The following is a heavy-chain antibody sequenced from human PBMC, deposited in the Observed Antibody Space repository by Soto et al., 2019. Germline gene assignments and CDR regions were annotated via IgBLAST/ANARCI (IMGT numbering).Heavy chain of an antibody. CDR1: GYTFTGYY. CDR2: INPNSGGT. Sequence: ASVKVSCKASGYTFTGYYMHWVRQAPGQGLEWMGWINPNSGGTYYAQKFQGRVTMTRDTSISTAYMELSRLRSDDTAVYYCARDHPVRXLEWLPIYYYYYYGMDVWGQGTTVTVSS. D-gene: IGHD3-3*01. J-gene: IGHJ6*02. V-gene: IGHV1-2*02. CDR3: ARDHPVRXLEWLPIYYYYYYGMDV.